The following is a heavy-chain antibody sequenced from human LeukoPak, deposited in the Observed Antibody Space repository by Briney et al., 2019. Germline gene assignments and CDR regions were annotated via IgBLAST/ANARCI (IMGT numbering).Heavy chain of an antibody. J-gene: IGHJ3*02. CDR3: AREGFGELVDAFDI. CDR2: IYHSGST. D-gene: IGHD3-10*01. CDR1: GGSISSGGYS. Sequence: SETLSLTCAVSGGSISSGGYSWSWIRQPPGKGLEWIGYIYHSGSTYYNPSLKSRVTISVDTSKNQFSLKLSSVTAADTAVYYCAREGFGELVDAFDIWGQGTMVTVSS. V-gene: IGHV4-30-2*01.